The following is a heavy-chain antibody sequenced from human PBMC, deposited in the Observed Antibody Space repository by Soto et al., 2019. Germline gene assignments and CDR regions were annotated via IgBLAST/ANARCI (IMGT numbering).Heavy chain of an antibody. J-gene: IGHJ6*02. V-gene: IGHV4-39*01. D-gene: IGHD3-3*01. Sequence: SETLSLTCTVSGGSISSSSYYWGWIRQPPGKGLEWIGSIYYSGSTYYNPSLKSRVTISVDRSKNQFSLKLSSVTAADTAVYYCASGKDYDFWSGYYGTFYGMDVWGQGTTVTVS. CDR2: IYYSGST. CDR3: ASGKDYDFWSGYYGTFYGMDV. CDR1: GGSISSSSYY.